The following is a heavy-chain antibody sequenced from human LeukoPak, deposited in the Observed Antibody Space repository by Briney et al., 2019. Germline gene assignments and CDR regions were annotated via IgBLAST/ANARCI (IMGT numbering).Heavy chain of an antibody. D-gene: IGHD5-12*01. CDR1: GFSFSHYT. J-gene: IGHJ4*02. CDR3: VRDFSGESGYGGY. CDR2: INPAGTST. V-gene: IGHV3-21*06. Sequence: GGSLRLSCAASGFSFSHYTMNWVRQTPGKGLGWISSINPAGTSTYYADSVKGRFTISRDAAKNSLYLQMNSLRVKDTALYYCVRDFSGESGYGGYWGPGTLVTVSS.